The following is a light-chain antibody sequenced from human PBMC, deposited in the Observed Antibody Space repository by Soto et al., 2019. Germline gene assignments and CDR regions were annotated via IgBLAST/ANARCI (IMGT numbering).Light chain of an antibody. V-gene: IGKV1-12*01. CDR3: QQARSFPIT. CDR1: KNIDKW. J-gene: IGKJ5*01. CDR2: AAS. Sequence: IQMTQSPSSVSAFVGDRVTITCRSSKNIDKWIAWYQQKPGKAPKLLIYAASSLRGGVPSRFSGSGSGTDFTLTIRSLQPEVFATYSCQQARSFPITFCQGTRL.